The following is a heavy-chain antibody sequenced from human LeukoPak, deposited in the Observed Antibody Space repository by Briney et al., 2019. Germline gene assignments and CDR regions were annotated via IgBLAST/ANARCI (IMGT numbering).Heavy chain of an antibody. J-gene: IGHJ4*02. CDR1: GGSISNSKD. CDR3: ARHTRSWEHVDTAIFDY. V-gene: IGHV4-4*02. D-gene: IGHD5-18*01. CDR2: ISLWGST. Sequence: PSETLSLTSAAAGGSISNSKDWSWVRQPPGMGLEWIGQISLWGSTSYNPSLNRRVTISIDKSRNQFSLTLNFVTAADTAFYYCARHTRSWEHVDTAIFDYWGQGTLVTVSS.